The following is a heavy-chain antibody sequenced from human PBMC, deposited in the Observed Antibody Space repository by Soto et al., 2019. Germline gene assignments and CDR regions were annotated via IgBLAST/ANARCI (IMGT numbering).Heavy chain of an antibody. CDR2: LSDSGGST. D-gene: IGHD5-12*01. V-gene: IGHV3-23*01. Sequence: GGSLRLSCAASGFTFSSHAMTWVRQAPGKGLEWVSGLSDSGGSTYYADSVKGRFTISRDNAKNSLYLQMNSLRAEDTAVYYCAKDELVYSGLDYWGQGSLVTGSS. CDR3: AKDELVYSGLDY. J-gene: IGHJ4*02. CDR1: GFTFSSHA.